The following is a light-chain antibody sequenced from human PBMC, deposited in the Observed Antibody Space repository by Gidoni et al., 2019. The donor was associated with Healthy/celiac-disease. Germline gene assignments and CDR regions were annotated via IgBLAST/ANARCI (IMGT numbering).Light chain of an antibody. Sequence: SYELTQPPSVSVSPGQTASITCSGDQLWEKYACWYHQKPGQSTVLVIYQDSKLPSGIPDLVSGSTSGNTATLTISWTHAMYEADYYCQAWDSSTVVFGGGTKLTVL. CDR1: QLWEKY. CDR3: QAWDSSTVV. CDR2: QDS. V-gene: IGLV3-1*01. J-gene: IGLJ2*01.